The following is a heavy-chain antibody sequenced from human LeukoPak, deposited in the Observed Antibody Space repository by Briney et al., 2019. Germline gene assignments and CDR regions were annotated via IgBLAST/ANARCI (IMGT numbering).Heavy chain of an antibody. J-gene: IGHJ4*02. CDR2: MREDGSQI. Sequence: PGGSLRLSCVASDISFSTYWMSRVRQAPGKELEWVANMREDGSQIYYVDSVKGRFTISRDNAKNSLYLQMHSLRAEDTAVYFCASFWSGYFDFWGRGTLVTVSS. CDR1: DISFSTYW. D-gene: IGHD3-3*01. V-gene: IGHV3-7*01. CDR3: ASFWSGYFDF.